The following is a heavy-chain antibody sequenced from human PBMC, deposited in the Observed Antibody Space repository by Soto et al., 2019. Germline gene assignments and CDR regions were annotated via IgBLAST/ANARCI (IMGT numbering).Heavy chain of an antibody. Sequence: GAASGFTFSSYSMNWVRQAPGKGLEWVSSISSSSSYIYYADSVKGRFTISRDNAKNSLYLQMNSLRAEDTAVYYCARDGNGGQQLGGLFSYYYYGMDVWGQGTTVTVSS. CDR2: ISSSSSYI. J-gene: IGHJ6*02. D-gene: IGHD6-13*01. CDR3: ARDGNGGQQLGGLFSYYYYGMDV. V-gene: IGHV3-21*01. CDR1: GFTFSSYS.